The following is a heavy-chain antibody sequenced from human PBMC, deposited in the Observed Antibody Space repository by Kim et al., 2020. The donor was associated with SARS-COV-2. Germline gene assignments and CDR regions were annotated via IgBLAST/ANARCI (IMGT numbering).Heavy chain of an antibody. J-gene: IGHJ6*02. V-gene: IGHV3-20*04. Sequence: GGSLRLSCAASGFKFDDYGMSWVRQAPGKGLEWVSDINWNGDSTGYLDSVKGRFTISRDNGKNFLYLQMNSLRVEDTALYYCARDSHTGGMDVWGQGTKVTVSS. D-gene: IGHD5-18*01. CDR2: INWNGDST. CDR1: GFKFDDYG. CDR3: ARDSHTGGMDV.